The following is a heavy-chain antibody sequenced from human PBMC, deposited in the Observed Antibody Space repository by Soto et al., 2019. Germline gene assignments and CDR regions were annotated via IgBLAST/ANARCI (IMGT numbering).Heavy chain of an antibody. CDR2: INAGNGNT. Sequence: ASVKVYCKASGYTFTSYAMHWVRQAPGQRLKRMGWINAGNGNTKYSQKFQGRVTITRDTSASTAYMELSSLRFEDTAVYYCARVWATSNDYGDYTFQSFFDYWGQGTLVTVSS. V-gene: IGHV1-3*01. D-gene: IGHD4-17*01. CDR1: GYTFTSYA. J-gene: IGHJ4*02. CDR3: ARVWATSNDYGDYTFQSFFDY.